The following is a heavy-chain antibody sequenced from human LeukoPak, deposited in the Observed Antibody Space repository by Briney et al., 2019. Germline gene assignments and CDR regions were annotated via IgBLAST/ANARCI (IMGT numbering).Heavy chain of an antibody. Sequence: GRSLRLSCAASGFTFSSYGMHWVRQAPGKGLEWVAGISYDGRSKEYVDSVKGRFTISRDNSKNTLYLQMNSLRAEDTAVYYCAKDRGYSHGFDYWGRGTLLTVSS. CDR2: ISYDGRSK. D-gene: IGHD5-18*01. CDR1: GFTFSSYG. V-gene: IGHV3-30*18. J-gene: IGHJ4*02. CDR3: AKDRGYSHGFDY.